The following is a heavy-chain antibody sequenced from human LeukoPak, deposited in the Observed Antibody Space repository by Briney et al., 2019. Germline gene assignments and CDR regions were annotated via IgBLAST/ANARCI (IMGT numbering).Heavy chain of an antibody. CDR2: IIPIFGTA. D-gene: IGHD2-8*02. CDR3: ARDHWSKGDYGMDV. CDR1: GGTFSSYA. J-gene: IGHJ6*02. V-gene: IGHV1-69*05. Sequence: SVKVSCKASGGTFSSYAISWVRQAPGQGLEWMGGIIPIFGTANYAQKLQGRVTMTTDTSTSTAYMELRSLRSDDTAVYYCARDHWSKGDYGMDVWGQGTTVTVSS.